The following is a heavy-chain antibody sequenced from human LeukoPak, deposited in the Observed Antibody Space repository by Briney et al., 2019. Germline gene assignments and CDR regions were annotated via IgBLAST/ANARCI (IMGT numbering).Heavy chain of an antibody. D-gene: IGHD2-2*01. CDR3: AREHIAVPDWFDS. J-gene: IGHJ5*01. Sequence: PGGSPRHSCADSGFTFSSYWMHWGRQAPGKRLVWVSRINSDGSSTSYADSVKRRFTISRDNAKNTLYLQMNSLRAEDTAVYYCAREHIAVPDWFDSWGQGTLVTVSS. V-gene: IGHV3-74*01. CDR1: GFTFSSYW. CDR2: INSDGSST.